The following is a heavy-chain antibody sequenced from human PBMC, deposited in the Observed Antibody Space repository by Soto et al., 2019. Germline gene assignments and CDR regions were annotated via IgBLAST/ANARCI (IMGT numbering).Heavy chain of an antibody. Sequence: ASVKVSCKVSGYTLTELSMHWVRQAPGKGLEWMGGFDPEDGETIYAQKFQGRVTMTEDTSTDTAYMELSSLRSEDTAVYYCATDARAAVLNYYYYGMDVWGQGTTVTVSS. CDR2: FDPEDGET. CDR1: GYTLTELS. CDR3: ATDARAAVLNYYYYGMDV. V-gene: IGHV1-24*01. D-gene: IGHD6-19*01. J-gene: IGHJ6*02.